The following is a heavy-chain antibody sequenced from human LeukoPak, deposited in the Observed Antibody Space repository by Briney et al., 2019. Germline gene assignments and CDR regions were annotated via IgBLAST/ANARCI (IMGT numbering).Heavy chain of an antibody. J-gene: IGHJ6*02. CDR1: GFTFSSHS. Sequence: GGSLRLSCAASGFTFSSHSMNWVRQAPGKGLEWVSYISSSSSTIYYAGSVKGRFTISRDNAKNSLYLQMNSLRAEDTAVYYCARGQAGGMDVWGQGTAVTVSS. CDR2: ISSSSSTI. V-gene: IGHV3-48*01. CDR3: ARGQAGGMDV.